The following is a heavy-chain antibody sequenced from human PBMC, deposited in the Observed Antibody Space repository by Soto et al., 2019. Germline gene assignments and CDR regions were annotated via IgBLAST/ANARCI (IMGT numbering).Heavy chain of an antibody. CDR3: ARVGYDYVWGSYPVGLDI. Sequence: SVKVSCKASGYTFTSYGISWVRQAPGQGLEWMGGIIPIFGTANYAQKFQGRVTITADESTSTAYMELSSLRSEDTAVYYCARVGYDYVWGSYPVGLDIWGQGTMVNVSS. J-gene: IGHJ3*02. V-gene: IGHV1-69*13. CDR2: IIPIFGTA. CDR1: GYTFTSYG. D-gene: IGHD3-16*01.